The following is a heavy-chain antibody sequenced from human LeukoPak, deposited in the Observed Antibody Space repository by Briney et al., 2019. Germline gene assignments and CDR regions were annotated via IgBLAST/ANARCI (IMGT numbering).Heavy chain of an antibody. Sequence: SETLSVTCSVSGDSVSRSDSYWDWIRQPPGKGLEWIGTIYFSGRTYYSPSLKSRVTMSVDPSNNPFSLNLRSVTAADTAVYYCARRRYYDDSGYLEWGQGTLLSVSS. D-gene: IGHD3-22*01. J-gene: IGHJ1*01. CDR3: ARRRYYDDSGYLE. V-gene: IGHV4-39*01. CDR2: IYFSGRT. CDR1: GDSVSRSDSY.